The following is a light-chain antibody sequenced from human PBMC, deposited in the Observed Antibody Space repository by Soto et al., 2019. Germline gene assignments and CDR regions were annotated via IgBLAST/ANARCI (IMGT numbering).Light chain of an antibody. CDR3: QQYNTYWT. CDR1: QSVSSN. Sequence: VLTQSPGSLSLSLGDRATLSCRASQSVSSNLAWYQQKPGQAPRLLIYGASTRATGIPARFSGSGSGTEFTLTISSLQPDDFATYYCQQYNTYWTFGQGTKVDIK. CDR2: GAS. J-gene: IGKJ1*01. V-gene: IGKV3-15*01.